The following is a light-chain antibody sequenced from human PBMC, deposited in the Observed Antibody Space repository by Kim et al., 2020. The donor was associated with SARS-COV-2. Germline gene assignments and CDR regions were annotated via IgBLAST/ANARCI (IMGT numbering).Light chain of an antibody. CDR1: SGNSSSA. CDR3: QTWGTVV. V-gene: IGLV4-69*01. Sequence: LGASVKLTCTLSSGNSSSAIAWHQKQPEKGPRYLMKLNSDGSHSKGDGIPDRFSGPSSGAERYLTISSLQSEDEADYYCQTWGTVVFGGGTQLTVL. CDR2: LNSDGSH. J-gene: IGLJ2*01.